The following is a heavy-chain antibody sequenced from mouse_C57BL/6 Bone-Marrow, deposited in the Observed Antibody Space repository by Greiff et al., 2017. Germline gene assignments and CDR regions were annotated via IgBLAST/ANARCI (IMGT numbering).Heavy chain of an antibody. CDR1: GYAFSSSW. Sequence: QVQLQQSGPELVKPGASVKISCKASGYAFSSSWMNWVKQRPGKGLEWIGRIYPGDGDTNYNGKFKGKATLTADKSSSTAYMQSSSLTAEDSAVYFCASSITTVVATGDWGQGTLVTVSA. V-gene: IGHV1-82*01. CDR2: IYPGDGDT. D-gene: IGHD1-1*01. J-gene: IGHJ3*01. CDR3: ASSITTVVATGD.